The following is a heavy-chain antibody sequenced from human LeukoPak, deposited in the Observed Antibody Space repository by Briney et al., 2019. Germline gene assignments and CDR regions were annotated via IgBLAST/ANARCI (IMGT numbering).Heavy chain of an antibody. CDR1: GFTFSSYA. D-gene: IGHD1-26*01. CDR3: AKVVGATKTYFDY. CDR2: ISGSGGST. Sequence: PGGSLRLSCAASGFTFSSYAMSWVRQAPGKGLEWVSAISGSGGSTYYADSVKGQFTISRDNSKNTLYLQMNSLRAEDTAVYYCAKVVGATKTYFDYWGQGTLVTVSS. V-gene: IGHV3-23*01. J-gene: IGHJ4*02.